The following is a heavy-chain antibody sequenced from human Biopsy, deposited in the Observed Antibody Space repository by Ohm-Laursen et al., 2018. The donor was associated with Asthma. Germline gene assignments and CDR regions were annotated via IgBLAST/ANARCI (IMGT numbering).Heavy chain of an antibody. CDR2: ISVYNGDT. CDR1: GYTFSSFG. V-gene: IGHV1-18*01. CDR3: ARHRGYCTGGSCYPDFDY. D-gene: IGHD2-15*01. Sequence: ASVTASCKASGYTFSSFGISWVRQAPGQGLDWMGWISVYNGDTDYAQKLQGRVTMTTDTSTSTAYMELRSLRSDDTAVYYCARHRGYCTGGSCYPDFDYWGQGTLVTVSS. J-gene: IGHJ4*02.